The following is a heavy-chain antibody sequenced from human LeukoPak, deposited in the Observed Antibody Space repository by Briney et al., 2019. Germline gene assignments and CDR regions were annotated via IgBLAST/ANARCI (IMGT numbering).Heavy chain of an antibody. V-gene: IGHV4-61*01. Sequence: SETLSLTCTVSGGSVSSGNNYWSWIRQPPGKGLGWIGYIYYSGSTNCNPSLKSRVTISVNTSKNQFSLNLSSVTAADTAVYYCARVKAAGDAFDIWGQGTMVTVSS. CDR1: GGSVSSGNNY. CDR3: ARVKAAGDAFDI. D-gene: IGHD6-25*01. CDR2: IYYSGST. J-gene: IGHJ3*02.